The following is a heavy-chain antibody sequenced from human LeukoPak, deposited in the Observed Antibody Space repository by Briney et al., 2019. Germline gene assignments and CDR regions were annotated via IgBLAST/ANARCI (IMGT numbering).Heavy chain of an antibody. CDR1: GGSISNYY. J-gene: IGHJ3*02. V-gene: IGHV4-59*08. CDR3: ARNLFYFDSSGQYDAFDI. CDR2: IYYSGST. Sequence: SSETLSLTCTVSGGSISNYYWSWIRQPPGKGPEWTGYIYYSGSTNYNPSLKSRVTISVDTSKNQLSLKLSSVPAADTAVYYCARNLFYFDSSGQYDAFDIWGRGTMVTVSS. D-gene: IGHD3-22*01.